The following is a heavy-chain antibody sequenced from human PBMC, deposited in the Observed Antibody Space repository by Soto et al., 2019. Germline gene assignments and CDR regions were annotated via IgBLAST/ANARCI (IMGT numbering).Heavy chain of an antibody. Sequence: QVQLVESGGGVVQPGRSLRLSCADSGFTFTDYGMHWVRQAPGKGLEWVAVISYDGSNKNYADSVKGRFTISRDNSKNTLYLQMNSLRAEDTAVYYCAKDTYYHDSSGYYVLGYWGQGTLVTVSS. CDR3: AKDTYYHDSSGYYVLGY. CDR2: ISYDGSNK. J-gene: IGHJ4*02. CDR1: GFTFTDYG. V-gene: IGHV3-30*18. D-gene: IGHD3-22*01.